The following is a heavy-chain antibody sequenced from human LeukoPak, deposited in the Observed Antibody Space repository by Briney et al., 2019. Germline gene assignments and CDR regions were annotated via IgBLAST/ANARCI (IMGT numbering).Heavy chain of an antibody. CDR1: GGSISSSSYY. D-gene: IGHD3-3*01. Sequence: NPSETLSLTCTVSGGSISSSSYYWGWIRQPPGKGLEWIGSIYYSGSTYYNPSLKSRVTISVDTSKNQFSLKLSSVTAADTTVYYCARVGNPLVTVFAWFDPWGQGTLVTVSS. CDR2: IYYSGST. V-gene: IGHV4-39*07. J-gene: IGHJ5*02. CDR3: ARVGNPLVTVFAWFDP.